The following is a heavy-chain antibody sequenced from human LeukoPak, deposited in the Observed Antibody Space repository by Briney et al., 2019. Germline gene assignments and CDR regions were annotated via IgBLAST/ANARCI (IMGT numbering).Heavy chain of an antibody. D-gene: IGHD5-12*01. V-gene: IGHV4-34*01. CDR2: INHSGST. CDR3: ARNWASGVRKLRLGFGP. Sequence: SETLSLTCAVYGGSFSGYYWSWIRQPPGKGLEWIGEINHSGSTNYNPSLKSRVTISVDTSKNQFSLKLSSVTAADTAVYYCARNWASGVRKLRLGFGPWGQGTLVTVSS. CDR1: GGSFSGYY. J-gene: IGHJ5*02.